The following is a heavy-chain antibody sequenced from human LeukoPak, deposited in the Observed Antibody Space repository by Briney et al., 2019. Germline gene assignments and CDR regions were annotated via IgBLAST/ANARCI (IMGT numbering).Heavy chain of an antibody. D-gene: IGHD5-18*01. CDR2: FYPEDGET. CDR1: GYTLTELS. CDR3: ATVRSGYSYGYYFDY. V-gene: IGHV1-24*01. Sequence: GASVKLSCKVSGYTLTELSMHWVRHAPGKGLEWMGGFYPEDGETIYVQKFQGRVTMTEETSSDTAYMELSSLRSEDTAVYYCATVRSGYSYGYYFDYWGQGTLVTVSS. J-gene: IGHJ4*02.